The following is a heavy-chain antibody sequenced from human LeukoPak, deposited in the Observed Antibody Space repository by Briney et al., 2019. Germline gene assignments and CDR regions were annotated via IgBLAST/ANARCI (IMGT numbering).Heavy chain of an antibody. J-gene: IGHJ4*02. V-gene: IGHV1-2*06. CDR2: INPNNGDT. Sequence: ASVKVSCKASGYTFTGYYIHWVRQAPGQGLEWMGRINPNNGDTNYAQKFQGRVTMTRDTSITTAYMELSRLRSDDTAVYYCARRVAGNWFDYWGQGTLVTVSS. CDR3: ARRVAGNWFDY. D-gene: IGHD6-19*01. CDR1: GYTFTGYY.